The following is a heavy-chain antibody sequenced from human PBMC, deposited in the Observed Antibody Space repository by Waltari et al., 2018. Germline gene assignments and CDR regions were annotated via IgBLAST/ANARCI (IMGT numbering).Heavy chain of an antibody. CDR3: ARDLGSNYDFWSGYSPRYFDY. CDR2: INHSGST. Sequence: QVQLQQWGAGLLKPSETLSLTCAVYGGSFSGYYWSWIRQPPGKGLEWIGEINHSGSTNYNPSLKSRVTISVDTSKNQFSLKLSSVTAAETAVYYCARDLGSNYDFWSGYSPRYFDYWGQGTLVTVSS. CDR1: GGSFSGYY. J-gene: IGHJ4*02. V-gene: IGHV4-34*01. D-gene: IGHD3-3*01.